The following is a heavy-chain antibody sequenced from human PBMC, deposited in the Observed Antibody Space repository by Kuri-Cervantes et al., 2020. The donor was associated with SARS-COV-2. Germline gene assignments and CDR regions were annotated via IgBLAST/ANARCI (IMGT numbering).Heavy chain of an antibody. CDR2: ISGSGGST. V-gene: IGHV3-23*01. CDR3: GKDLAVAEDYYYYGMDV. D-gene: IGHD2-15*01. J-gene: IGHJ6*02. CDR1: GFTFSSYA. Sequence: LSLTCAASGFTFSSYAMSWVRQAPGKGLEWVSAISGSGGSTYYADSVKGRFTISRDNSKNTLYLQMNSLRPEDTAVYYCGKDLAVAEDYYYYGMDVWGQGTTVTVSS.